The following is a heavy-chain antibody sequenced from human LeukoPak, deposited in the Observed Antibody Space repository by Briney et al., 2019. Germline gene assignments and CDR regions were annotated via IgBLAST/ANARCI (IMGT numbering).Heavy chain of an antibody. CDR1: GFTFSSYG. J-gene: IGHJ4*02. D-gene: IGHD2-2*03. CDR2: IWYDGSNK. V-gene: IGHV3-33*01. CDR3: ARVGYCSSTSCPFDY. Sequence: GRSLRLCCAASGFTFSSYGMHWVRQAPGKGLEWVAVIWYDGSNKYYADSVKGRFTICRDNSKNTLYLQMNSLRAEDTAVYYCARVGYCSSTSCPFDYWGQGTLVTVSS.